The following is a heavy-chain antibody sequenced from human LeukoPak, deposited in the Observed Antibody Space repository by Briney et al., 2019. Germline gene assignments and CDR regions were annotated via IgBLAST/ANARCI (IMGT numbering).Heavy chain of an antibody. CDR2: IKQDGSEK. D-gene: IGHD3-3*01. CDR3: ARDSAPLGVVIPFDY. J-gene: IGHJ4*02. Sequence: GGSLRLSCAASGFTFSSYWMSWVRQAPGKGLEWVANIKQDGSEKYYVDSVKGRFTISRDNAKNSLYLQMNSLRAEDTAVYYCARDSAPLGVVIPFDYWGQGTLVTVSS. CDR1: GFTFSSYW. V-gene: IGHV3-7*01.